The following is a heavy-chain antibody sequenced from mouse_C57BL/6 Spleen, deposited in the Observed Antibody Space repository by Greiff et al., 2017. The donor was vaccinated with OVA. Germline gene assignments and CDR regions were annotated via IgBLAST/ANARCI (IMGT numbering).Heavy chain of an antibody. J-gene: IGHJ4*01. D-gene: IGHD2-4*01. Sequence: EVKVVESGGGLVKPGGSLKLSCAASGFTFSDYGMHWVRQAPEKGLEWVAYISSGSSTIYYADTVKGRFTISRDNAKNTLFLQMTSLRSEDTAMYYCAREDYDEYYSMDYWGQGTSVTVSS. CDR2: ISSGSSTI. V-gene: IGHV5-17*01. CDR3: AREDYDEYYSMDY. CDR1: GFTFSDYG.